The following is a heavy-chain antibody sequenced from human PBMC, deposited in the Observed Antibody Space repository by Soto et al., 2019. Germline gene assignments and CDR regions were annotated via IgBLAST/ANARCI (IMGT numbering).Heavy chain of an antibody. CDR2: IYYDGST. CDR1: GASISSNTYY. Sequence: SETLSLTCTVSGASISSNTYYWAWIRRPPGKGLECIGSIYYDGSTYYNPSLRSRLTISVDTSKNHLSLELNSVTAADTALFYCVRVNSSGYYPYYYYGMDVWGQGTTVTSP. CDR3: VRVNSSGYYPYYYYGMDV. V-gene: IGHV4-39*02. J-gene: IGHJ6*02. D-gene: IGHD3-22*01.